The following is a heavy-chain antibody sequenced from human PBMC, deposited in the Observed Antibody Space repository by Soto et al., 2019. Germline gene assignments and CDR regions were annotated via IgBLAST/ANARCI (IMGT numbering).Heavy chain of an antibody. D-gene: IGHD3-10*01. CDR2: INGYGHGA. J-gene: IGHJ4*02. CDR1: GYSFTTYG. CDR3: VRDLNGDFYY. Sequence: QVQLVQSGAEVRQPGASVKVSCKASGYSFTTYGISWVRQAPGQGLEYMGWINGYGHGAKYVQRFQGRFSMTTDTSTNTVYLDLRSLTSDDTAVYYCVRDLNGDFYYWGQGTVVIVSP. V-gene: IGHV1-18*01.